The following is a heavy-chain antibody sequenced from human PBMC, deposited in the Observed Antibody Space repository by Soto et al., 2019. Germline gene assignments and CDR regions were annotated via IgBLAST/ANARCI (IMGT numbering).Heavy chain of an antibody. Sequence: SETLSLTCAVYSGAFSGYYYSGIRQSPGKGLEWIGEITHGGSTTYSPSLKSRVTMSLDTSKNQFSLNMTSMTAADTAVYYCARGRLSLTTSGLAITYFDYWGQGTLVTVSS. D-gene: IGHD3-3*01. CDR1: SGAFSGYY. V-gene: IGHV4-34*01. CDR3: ARGRLSLTTSGLAITYFDY. CDR2: ITHGGST. J-gene: IGHJ4*02.